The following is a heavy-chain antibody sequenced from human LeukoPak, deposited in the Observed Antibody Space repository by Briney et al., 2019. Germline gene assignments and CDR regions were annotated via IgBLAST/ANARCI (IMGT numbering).Heavy chain of an antibody. CDR2: INAGNGNT. Sequence: ASVKVSCKASGYTFTSYAMHWVRQAPGQRLEWMGWINAGNGNTKYSQEFQDRVTITRDTSASTAYTELSSLRSEDMAVYYCAKVAARYGDYYFDYWGQGTLVTVSS. CDR3: AKVAARYGDYYFDY. J-gene: IGHJ4*02. CDR1: GYTFTSYA. D-gene: IGHD4-17*01. V-gene: IGHV1-3*03.